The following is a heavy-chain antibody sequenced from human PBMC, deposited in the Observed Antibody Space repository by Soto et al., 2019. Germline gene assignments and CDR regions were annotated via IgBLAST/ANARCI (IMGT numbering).Heavy chain of an antibody. CDR1: VFTFISSD. Sequence: SXRLSGSASVFTFISSDRNLLHHAPGKGLEWVSGVSWNCSSRHYADSVNGRFIISRYNYRNTLYRQTNSLRAEDTPVYYCLRRGGRIPLIVVATRGQGTM. CDR3: LRRGGRIPLIVVAT. V-gene: IGHV3-35*01. J-gene: IGHJ3*01. D-gene: IGHD3-22*01. CDR2: VSWNCSSR.